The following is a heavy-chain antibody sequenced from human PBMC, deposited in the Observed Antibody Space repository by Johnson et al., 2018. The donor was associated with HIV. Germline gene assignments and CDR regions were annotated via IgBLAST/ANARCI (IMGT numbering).Heavy chain of an antibody. CDR3: ARAGIVGDQRDAFDI. J-gene: IGHJ3*02. CDR2: ISYDGSNK. CDR1: GFTFSSYA. D-gene: IGHD1-26*01. Sequence: QVQLVESGGGVVQPGRSLRLSCAASGFTFSSYAMHWVRQAPGKGLEWVAVISYDGSNKYYADSVKGRFTISRDNSKNTLYLQMNSLRAEDTAVYYVARAGIVGDQRDAFDIWGQGTMVTVSS. V-gene: IGHV3-30-3*01.